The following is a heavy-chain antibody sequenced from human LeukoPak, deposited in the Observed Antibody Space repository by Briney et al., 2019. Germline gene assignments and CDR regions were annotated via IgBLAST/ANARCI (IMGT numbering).Heavy chain of an antibody. J-gene: IGHJ4*02. CDR1: GFTVSSNY. CDR3: ARETYYYDSSGYYYGHYFDY. CDR2: IYSGGST. D-gene: IGHD3-22*01. Sequence: GGSLRLSCAASGFTVSSNYMSWVRQAPGKGLEWVSVIYSGGSTYYADSVKGRFTISRDNAKNSLYLQMNSPRDEDTAVYYCARETYYYDSSGYYYGHYFDYWGQGTLVTVSS. V-gene: IGHV3-66*01.